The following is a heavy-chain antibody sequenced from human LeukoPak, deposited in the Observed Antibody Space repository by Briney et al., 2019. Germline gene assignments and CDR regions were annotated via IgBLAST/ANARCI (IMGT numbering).Heavy chain of an antibody. CDR2: IRDDGGEI. Sequence: PGGSLRLSCAASGFTVSSNYMSWVRQAPGKGLEWVANIRDDGGEIYYVDSVKGRFTISRDNAKSSLFLQVNSPRAEDAAVYYCARDKPRGSYYGSIFDSWGQGTLVTVSS. D-gene: IGHD1-26*01. J-gene: IGHJ4*02. CDR3: ARDKPRGSYYGSIFDS. V-gene: IGHV3-7*01. CDR1: GFTVSSNY.